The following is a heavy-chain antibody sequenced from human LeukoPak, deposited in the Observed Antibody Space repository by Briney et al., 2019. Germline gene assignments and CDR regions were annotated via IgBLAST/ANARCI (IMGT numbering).Heavy chain of an antibody. D-gene: IGHD5-18*01. Sequence: GGSLRLSCAASGFTFSDYYMSWIRQAPGKGLEWVSYISSSGSTIYYADSAKGRFTISRDNAKNSLYLQMNSLRAEDTAVYYCARDILRYSYGFDYWGQGTLVTVSS. CDR1: GFTFSDYY. J-gene: IGHJ4*02. V-gene: IGHV3-11*01. CDR2: ISSSGSTI. CDR3: ARDILRYSYGFDY.